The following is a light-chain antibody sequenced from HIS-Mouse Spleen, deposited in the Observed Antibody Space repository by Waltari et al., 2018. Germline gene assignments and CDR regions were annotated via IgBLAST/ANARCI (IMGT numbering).Light chain of an antibody. CDR2: GAS. V-gene: IGKV3-20*01. CDR1: QSVRSSY. J-gene: IGKJ1*01. CDR3: QQYGSSPPWT. Sequence: EIVFTQSPGTLSLSPGERATLSCRASQSVRSSYLAWYQQKPGQAPRLLSYGASSRATGIPDRFSGSGSGTDFTLTISRLEPEDFAVYYCQQYGSSPPWTFGQGTKVEIK.